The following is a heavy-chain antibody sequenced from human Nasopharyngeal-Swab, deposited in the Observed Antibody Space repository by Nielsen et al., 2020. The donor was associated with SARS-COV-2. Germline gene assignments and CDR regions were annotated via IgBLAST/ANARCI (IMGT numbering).Heavy chain of an antibody. CDR3: ARDSGIAATGRGGYFEY. Sequence: ASVTVSCKASGYNFTTYDFNWVRQATGQGLEWMGWMNPNSGNTGYAQKFQGRVTMTRNTSIRTAYMELSSLRSEDTAVYYCARDSGIAATGRGGYFEYWGQGALVTVSS. J-gene: IGHJ4*02. V-gene: IGHV1-8*01. CDR1: GYNFTTYD. D-gene: IGHD6-13*01. CDR2: MNPNSGNT.